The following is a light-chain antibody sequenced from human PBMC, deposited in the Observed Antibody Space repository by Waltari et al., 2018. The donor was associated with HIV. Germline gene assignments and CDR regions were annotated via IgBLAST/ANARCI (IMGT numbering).Light chain of an antibody. Sequence: DLLMTQSPPSPSASVGDRVTTTCQASQDISNYLNWYQQKPGQAPKRLIYDASNLETGVPSRFSGSGSGTDFTFTISSLQTEDIATYYCQQYDNLPITFGQGTRLETK. CDR1: QDISNY. CDR3: QQYDNLPIT. CDR2: DAS. V-gene: IGKV1-33*01. J-gene: IGKJ5*01.